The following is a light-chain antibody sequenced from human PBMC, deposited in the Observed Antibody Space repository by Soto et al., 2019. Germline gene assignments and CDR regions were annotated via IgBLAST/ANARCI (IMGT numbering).Light chain of an antibody. J-gene: IGKJ1*01. CDR3: QQYNNWPPWT. CDR2: GAS. V-gene: IGKV3-15*01. CDR1: QSVSSN. Sequence: EIVMTQSPATLSVSQGERATLSCRASQSVSSNLAWYQQKPGQAPRLLIYGASTRATGIPARFSGSGSGTEFTLTFSSLQSEDFAVYYCQQYNNWPPWTFGQGTKVEIK.